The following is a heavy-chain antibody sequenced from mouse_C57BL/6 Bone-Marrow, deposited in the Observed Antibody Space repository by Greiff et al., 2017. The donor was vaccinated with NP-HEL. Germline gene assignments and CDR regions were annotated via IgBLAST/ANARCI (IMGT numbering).Heavy chain of an antibody. Sequence: VQLQQSGAELVRPGASVTLSCKASGYTFTDYEMHWVKQTPVHGLEWIGAIDPETGGTAYNQKFKGKAILTADKSSSTAYMELRSLTSEDSAVYCCTRSYYDYDWVDFDYWGQGTTLTVSS. V-gene: IGHV1-15*01. CDR3: TRSYYDYDWVDFDY. CDR1: GYTFTDYE. J-gene: IGHJ2*01. CDR2: IDPETGGT. D-gene: IGHD2-4*01.